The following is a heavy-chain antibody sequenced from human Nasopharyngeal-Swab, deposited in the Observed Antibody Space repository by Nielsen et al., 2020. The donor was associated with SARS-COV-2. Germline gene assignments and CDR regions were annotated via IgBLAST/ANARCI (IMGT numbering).Heavy chain of an antibody. CDR3: AGGRDGYTNYYYYYGMDV. D-gene: IGHD5-24*01. J-gene: IGHJ6*02. Sequence: WIRQPPGKGLEWIGYIYYSGSTNYNPSLKSRVTISVDTSKNQSSLKLSSVTAADTAVYYCAGGRDGYTNYYYYYGMDVWGQGTTVTVSS. V-gene: IGHV4-59*01. CDR2: IYYSGST.